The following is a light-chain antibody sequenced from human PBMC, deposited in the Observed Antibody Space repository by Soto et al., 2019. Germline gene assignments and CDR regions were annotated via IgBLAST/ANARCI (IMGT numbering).Light chain of an antibody. CDR1: SSDVGGYNY. V-gene: IGLV2-14*01. J-gene: IGLJ2*01. CDR2: DVS. CDR3: SSYTSSSTPVV. Sequence: QSALTQPASVSGSPGQSITISCTGTSSDVGGYNYVSWYQQHPGKAPKLMSYDVSNRPSGVSNRFSGSKSGNTASLTISGLPAEDEADYYCSSYTSSSTPVVFGGGTKLNDL.